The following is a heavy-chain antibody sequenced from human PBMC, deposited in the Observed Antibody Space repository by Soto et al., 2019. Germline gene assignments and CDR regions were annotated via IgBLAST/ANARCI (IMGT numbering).Heavy chain of an antibody. CDR2: ISSSSSYI. CDR1: GFPFSRYS. V-gene: IGHV3-21*01. D-gene: IGHD3-3*01. CDR3: ARDEDFGVVTPYYFDY. J-gene: IGHJ4*02. Sequence: GVPLRLSCGASGFPFSRYSMNWVRQAPGKGLEWVSSISSSSSYIYYADSVKGRFTISRDNAKNSLYLQMNSLRAEDTAVYYCARDEDFGVVTPYYFDYWGQGTLVTVSS.